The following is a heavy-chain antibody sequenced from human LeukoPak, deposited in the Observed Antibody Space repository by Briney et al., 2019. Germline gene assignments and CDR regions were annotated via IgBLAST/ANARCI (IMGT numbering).Heavy chain of an antibody. J-gene: IGHJ4*02. Sequence: SETLSLTCTVSGGSISSSSYYWGWIRQPPGKGLEWIGSIYYSGSTYYNPSLKSRVTISVDTSKNQFSLKLSSVTAADTAVYYCARVRGYYYDSSGPDYWGQGTLVTVSS. CDR2: IYYSGST. CDR1: GGSISSSSYY. D-gene: IGHD3-22*01. CDR3: ARVRGYYYDSSGPDY. V-gene: IGHV4-39*07.